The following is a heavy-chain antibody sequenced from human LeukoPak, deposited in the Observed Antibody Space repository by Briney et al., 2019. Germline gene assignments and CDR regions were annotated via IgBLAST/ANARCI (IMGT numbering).Heavy chain of an antibody. V-gene: IGHV3-9*01. J-gene: IGHJ4*02. CDR2: ITWNSNTI. CDR3: ARSATGSGSYYGLDY. Sequence: GGSLRLSCVASGFTFDDYAIHWVRQAPGKGLEWVSGITWNSNTIGYADSVKGRFTISRDNAKNSLYLQMNSLKPEDTALYYCARSATGSGSYYGLDYWGQGTLVTVSS. D-gene: IGHD1-26*01. CDR1: GFTFDDYA.